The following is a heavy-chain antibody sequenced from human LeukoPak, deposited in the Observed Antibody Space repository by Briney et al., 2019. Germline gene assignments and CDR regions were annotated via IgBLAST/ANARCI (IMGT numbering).Heavy chain of an antibody. CDR1: GFTFSSYW. J-gene: IGHJ4*02. V-gene: IGHV3-74*01. CDR3: ARGHSSSAFDY. CDR2: INSDGSST. Sequence: GGSLRLSCAASGFTFSSYWMHWVRQAPGKGLVWVSRINSDGSSTSYADSVKGRFTISRDNAKNTLYLQMNSLRAEDTAVYYCARGHSSSAFDYWSQGTLVTVSS. D-gene: IGHD6-13*01.